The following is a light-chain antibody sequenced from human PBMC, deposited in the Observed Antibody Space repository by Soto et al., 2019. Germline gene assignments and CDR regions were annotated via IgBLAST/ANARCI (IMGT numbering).Light chain of an antibody. CDR2: DAS. J-gene: IGKJ2*01. CDR3: QQYGGSPYT. Sequence: EIVLTQSPGTLSLSPGERATLSCRASQSVRSNYLAWYQQKPDQAPRLLIYDASSMATGIPDRFSGTGSGTDFTLTISRLEPEDLAVYYCQQYGGSPYTFGQGTKLEIK. CDR1: QSVRSNY. V-gene: IGKV3-20*01.